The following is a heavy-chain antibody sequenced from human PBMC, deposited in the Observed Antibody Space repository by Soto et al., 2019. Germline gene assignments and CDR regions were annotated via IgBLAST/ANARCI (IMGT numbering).Heavy chain of an antibody. CDR2: INAGNGNT. D-gene: IGHD4-17*01. CDR3: ASEIDATTVTSLDH. V-gene: IGHV1-3*01. J-gene: IGHJ4*02. CDR1: GYIFSGSV. Sequence: ASVKVSCKASGYIFSGSVMHWVRRAPGQRLEWMGWINAGNGNTIHSQKFQGRVTITRDTSATTVYMELRSLRSEDTAVYYCASEIDATTVTSLDHWGQGTLVTVSS.